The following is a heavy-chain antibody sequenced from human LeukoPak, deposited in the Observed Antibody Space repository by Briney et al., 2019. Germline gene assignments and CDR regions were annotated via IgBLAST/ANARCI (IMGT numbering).Heavy chain of an antibody. D-gene: IGHD6-13*01. CDR2: INPNTGGT. CDR3: ARDRPKAAAIHP. V-gene: IGHV1-2*02. CDR1: GYTFTTYY. Sequence: ASVKVSCKASGYTFTTYYMHWVRQAPGQGLEWMGWINPNTGGTTYAQKFQGRVTVTRDTSISTAYMELSRLRSDDMAVYYCARDRPKAAAIHPWGQGTLVTVSS. J-gene: IGHJ5*02.